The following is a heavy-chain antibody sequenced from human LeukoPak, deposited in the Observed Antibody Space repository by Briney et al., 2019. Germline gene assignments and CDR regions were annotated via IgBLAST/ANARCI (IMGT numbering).Heavy chain of an antibody. V-gene: IGHV1-46*01. J-gene: IGHJ6*03. CDR3: ARDYLRYYYDSSRHSGPYYMDV. CDR2: INPSGGST. D-gene: IGHD3-22*01. Sequence: ASVKVSCKASGYTFTSYYMHCVRQAPGQGLEWMGIINPSGGSTSYAQKFQGRVTMTRDMSTSTVYMELSSLRAEDTAVYYCARDYLRYYYDSSRHSGPYYMDVWGKGTTVTVSS. CDR1: GYTFTSYY.